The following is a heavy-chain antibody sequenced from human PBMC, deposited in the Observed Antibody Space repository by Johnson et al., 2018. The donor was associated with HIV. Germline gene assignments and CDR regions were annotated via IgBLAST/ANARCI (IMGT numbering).Heavy chain of an antibody. CDR2: INSDGSSI. J-gene: IGHJ3*02. Sequence: VQLVESGGGLVQPGGSLRLSCAASGFTFSRYWMRWVRQAPGKGLVWVSRINSDGSSITYADSVKGRFTISRDNAKNTLYLQMNSLRAEDTAVYYCARGQGYYYDSSGPTLNAFDIWGQGTMVTVSS. CDR3: ARGQGYYYDSSGPTLNAFDI. V-gene: IGHV3-74*03. D-gene: IGHD3-22*01. CDR1: GFTFSRYW.